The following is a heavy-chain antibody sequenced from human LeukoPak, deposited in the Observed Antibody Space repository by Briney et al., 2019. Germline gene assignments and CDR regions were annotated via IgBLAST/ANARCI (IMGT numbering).Heavy chain of an antibody. CDR1: GFTLSSYS. D-gene: IGHD3-9*01. CDR3: ARDILTGYYSEFDY. CDR2: ISSSSSYI. Sequence: GGSLRLSCAASGFTLSSYSMNWVRQAPGKGLEWVSSISSSSSYIYYADSVKGRFTISRDNAKNSLYLQMNSLRAEDTAVYYCARDILTGYYSEFDYWGQGTLVTVSS. J-gene: IGHJ4*02. V-gene: IGHV3-21*01.